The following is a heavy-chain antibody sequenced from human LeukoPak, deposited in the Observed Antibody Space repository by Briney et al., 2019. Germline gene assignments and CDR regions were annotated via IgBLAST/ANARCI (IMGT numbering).Heavy chain of an antibody. CDR2: ISWNSGSI. J-gene: IGHJ3*02. Sequence: GGSLRLSCAASGFTFDDYAMHWVRQAPGKGLEWVSGISWNSGSIGYADSVKGRFTISRDNAKDSLYLQMNSLRAEDMALYYCAKGRYSSSSHGAFDIWGQGTMVTVSS. CDR1: GFTFDDYA. D-gene: IGHD6-13*01. CDR3: AKGRYSSSSHGAFDI. V-gene: IGHV3-9*03.